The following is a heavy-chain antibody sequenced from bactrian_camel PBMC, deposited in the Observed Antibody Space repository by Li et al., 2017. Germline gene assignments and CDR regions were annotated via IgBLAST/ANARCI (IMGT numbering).Heavy chain of an antibody. CDR1: GFTFSSYY. Sequence: HVQLVESGGGLVQPGGSLRLSCAASGFTFSSYYMSWVRLAPGKGLEWVSAISPDGNTYYADSVRGRFTISRDIAKSALYLYMDKLNTEDAALYYCATDRSNPYSDYESALDYWGQGTQVTVS. J-gene: IGHJ4*01. CDR3: ATDRSNPYSDYESALDY. V-gene: IGHV3-2*01. CDR2: ISPDGNT. D-gene: IGHD4*01.